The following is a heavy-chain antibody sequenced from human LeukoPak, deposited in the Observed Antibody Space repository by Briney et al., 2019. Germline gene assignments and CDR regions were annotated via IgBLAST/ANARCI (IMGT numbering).Heavy chain of an antibody. V-gene: IGHV7-4-1*02. Sequence: ASVKVSCKTSGYRFTAHAINWVRQAPGQGLEWMGSITTSTGNPTYAQGFVGRFVFSFDTSVSAAYLQISSLEPEDTAKYFCARTADRSTFFDYWGQGTLVTVSS. J-gene: IGHJ4*02. CDR1: GYRFTAHA. D-gene: IGHD2/OR15-2a*01. CDR2: ITTSTGNP. CDR3: ARTADRSTFFDY.